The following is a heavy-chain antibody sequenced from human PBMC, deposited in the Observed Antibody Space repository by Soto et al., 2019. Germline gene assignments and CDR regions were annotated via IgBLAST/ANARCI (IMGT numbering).Heavy chain of an antibody. CDR1: GYTFTSYG. CDR3: ARDVRIVVVKEANDAFDI. CDR2: ISAYNGNT. D-gene: IGHD3-22*01. J-gene: IGHJ3*02. V-gene: IGHV1-18*01. Sequence: ASVKVSCKASGYTFTSYGISWVRQAPGQGLEWMGWISAYNGNTNYAQRLQGRVTMTTDTSTSTAYMELRSLRSDDTAVYYCARDVRIVVVKEANDAFDIWGQGTMVTVSS.